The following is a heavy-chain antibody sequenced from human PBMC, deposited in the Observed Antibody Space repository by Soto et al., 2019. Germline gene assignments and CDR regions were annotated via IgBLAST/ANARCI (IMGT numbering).Heavy chain of an antibody. CDR2: ISGSGGST. CDR3: AKGKTSGWYYFDF. D-gene: IGHD6-19*01. V-gene: IGHV3-23*01. CDR1: GFTFDSCA. J-gene: IGHJ4*02. Sequence: LRLSCAASGFTFDSCAMSWVRQAPGKGLEWILGISGSGGSTYYADSVKGRFTISRDNSKNTVYLQMNSLRADDTAVYYCAKGKTSGWYYFDFWGQGTLVTVSS.